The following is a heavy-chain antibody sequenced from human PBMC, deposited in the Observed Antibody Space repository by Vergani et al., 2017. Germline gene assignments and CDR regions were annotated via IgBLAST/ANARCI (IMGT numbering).Heavy chain of an antibody. D-gene: IGHD1-1*01. CDR2: IYPADSDT. V-gene: IGHV5-51*01. J-gene: IGHJ4*02. CDR1: EYSFGNYW. CDR3: ARHTTYTDS. Sequence: EVELVQSGPEMRKPGESLKISCKGSEYSFGNYWIGWVRRMPGKGREWMGIIYPADSDTRYSPSFQGQVTISADKSISTAFLQWDSLKASDTALYYCARHTTYTDSWGQGTLVTVSS.